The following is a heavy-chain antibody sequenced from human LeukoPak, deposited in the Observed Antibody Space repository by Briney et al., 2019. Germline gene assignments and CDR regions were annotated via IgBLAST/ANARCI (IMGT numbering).Heavy chain of an antibody. D-gene: IGHD2-2*01. V-gene: IGHV4-34*01. Sequence: SETPSVTCAVYGGSFSGYYWSWIRQPPGKGLEWIGYIYYSGSTYYNPSLKSRVTISVDTSKNQFSLKLSSVTAADTAVYYCARLRDIVVVPAAPFDYWGQGTLVTVSS. J-gene: IGHJ4*02. CDR2: IYYSGST. CDR1: GGSFSGYY. CDR3: ARLRDIVVVPAAPFDY.